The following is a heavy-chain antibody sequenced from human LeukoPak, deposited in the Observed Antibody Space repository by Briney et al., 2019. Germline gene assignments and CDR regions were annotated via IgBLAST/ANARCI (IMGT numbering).Heavy chain of an antibody. CDR2: IYHSGST. J-gene: IGHJ4*02. D-gene: IGHD4-17*01. V-gene: IGHV4-59*01. CDR1: GGSISSYY. CDR3: ARGRFYGDYYFDY. Sequence: PSETLSLTCTVSGGSISSYYWSWIRQPPGKGLEWIGYIYHSGSTNYNPSLKSRVTISVDTSKNQFSLKLSSVTAADTAVYYCARGRFYGDYYFDYWGQGTLVTVSS.